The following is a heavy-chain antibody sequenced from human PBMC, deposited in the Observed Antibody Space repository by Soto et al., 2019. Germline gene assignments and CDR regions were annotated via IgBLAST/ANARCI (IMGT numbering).Heavy chain of an antibody. V-gene: IGHV5-51*01. CDR1: GYSFTSYW. CDR2: IYPGDSDT. CDR3: ARHEDETPYFGLGNFYAFGSYRMDV. Sequence: GESLKISCKGSGYSFTSYWIGWVRQMPGKGLEWMGIIYPGDSDTRYSPSFQGQVTISADKSISTAYLQWSSLKASDTAMYYCARHEDETPYFGLGNFYAFGSYRMDVSGQGTTVTVSS. J-gene: IGHJ6*02. D-gene: IGHD3-10*01.